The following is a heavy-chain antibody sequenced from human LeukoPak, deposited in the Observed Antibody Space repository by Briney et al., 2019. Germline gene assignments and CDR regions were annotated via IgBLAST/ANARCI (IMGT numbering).Heavy chain of an antibody. Sequence: SETLSLTCTVSGGSISSGGYYWSWIRQPPGKGLEWIGYIYYSGSTNYNPSLKSRVTISVDTSKNQFSLKLSSVTAADTAVYYCAKVTNYNERIGNKYYFNSWGREPWSPSPQ. CDR1: GGSISSGGYY. CDR3: AKVTNYNERIGNKYYFNS. V-gene: IGHV4-61*08. CDR2: IYYSGST. J-gene: IGHJ4*02. D-gene: IGHD3-22*01.